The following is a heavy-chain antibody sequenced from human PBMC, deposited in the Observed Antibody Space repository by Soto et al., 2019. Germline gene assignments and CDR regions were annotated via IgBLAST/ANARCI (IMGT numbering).Heavy chain of an antibody. J-gene: IGHJ6*02. CDR3: TTPFFLSSRKPPEDV. CDR2: LSGSSLNT. Sequence: GGSLRLSCEASGFTFGNYAMTWVRQGPGRGLEWVSALSGSSLNTYYADSVKGRFTISRDNSKNTMYLEMNSLRVDDTAVYYCTTPFFLSSRKPPEDVWGQGTPVTVYS. V-gene: IGHV3-23*01. CDR1: GFTFGNYA.